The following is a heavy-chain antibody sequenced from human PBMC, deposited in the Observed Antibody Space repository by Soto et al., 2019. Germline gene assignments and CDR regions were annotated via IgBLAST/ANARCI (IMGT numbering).Heavy chain of an antibody. V-gene: IGHV1-69*13. D-gene: IGHD3-3*01. J-gene: IGHJ4*02. CDR3: ARVKGFWSGYFYYFDY. CDR2: IIPIFGTA. Sequence: SVKVSCKASGGTFSSYAISWVRQAPGQGLEWMGGIIPIFGTANYAQKFQGRATITADEPTSTAYMELSSLRSEDTAVYYCARVKGFWSGYFYYFDYWGQGTLVTVSS. CDR1: GGTFSSYA.